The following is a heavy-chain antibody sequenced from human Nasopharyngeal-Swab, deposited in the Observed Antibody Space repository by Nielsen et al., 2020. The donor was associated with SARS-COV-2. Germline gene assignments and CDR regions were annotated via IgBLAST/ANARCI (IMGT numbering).Heavy chain of an antibody. CDR3: ASNDFWSGYYFNY. CDR2: ISSSSSTI. Sequence: GGSLSLSFAASGFTLSSYSMNWVRQAPGKGLEWVSYISSSSSTIYYADSLKGRFTISRDNAKNSLYLQMNSLRDEDTAVYYCASNDFWSGYYFNYWGQGTLVTVSS. D-gene: IGHD3-3*01. CDR1: GFTLSSYS. J-gene: IGHJ4*02. V-gene: IGHV3-48*02.